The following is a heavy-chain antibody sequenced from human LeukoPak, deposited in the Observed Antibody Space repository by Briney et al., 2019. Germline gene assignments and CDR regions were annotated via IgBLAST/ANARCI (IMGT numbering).Heavy chain of an antibody. CDR2: ISYDGTNK. CDR3: AETGPTDF. D-gene: IGHD3-9*01. J-gene: IGHJ4*02. V-gene: IGHV3-30*03. Sequence: EGSLRLSCAASGFTFSIYGMHWVRQAPGKGLEWVAAISYDGTNKHYADSVKGRFTISRDNSKNMLYLQMNSLRAEDTALYYCAETGPTDFWGQGTLVTVSS. CDR1: GFTFSIYG.